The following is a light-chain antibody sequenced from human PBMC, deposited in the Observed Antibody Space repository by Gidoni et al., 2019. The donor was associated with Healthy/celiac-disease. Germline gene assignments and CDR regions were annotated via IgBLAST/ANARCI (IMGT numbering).Light chain of an antibody. CDR2: AAS. CDR1: QSISSY. J-gene: IGKJ1*01. V-gene: IGKV1-39*01. CDR3: QQSYSTPPT. Sequence: SLSASVGDRVTITCSASQSISSYLNWYQQKPGKAPKLLIYAASSLQSGVPSRFSGSGSGTDFTLTIRSLQPEYFATYYCQQSYSTPPTFGQGTKVEIK.